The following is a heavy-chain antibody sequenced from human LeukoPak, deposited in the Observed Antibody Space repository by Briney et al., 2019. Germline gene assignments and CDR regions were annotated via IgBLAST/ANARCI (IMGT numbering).Heavy chain of an antibody. J-gene: IGHJ4*02. D-gene: IGHD3-10*01. CDR1: GGTCSSYA. V-gene: IGHV1-69*13. CDR3: ARDLGTGFGEFPFDY. CDR2: IIPIFGTA. Sequence: SVKVSCKASGGTCSSYAISWVGQPPGQGLEWMGGIIPIFGTANYAQQFQGRVTTTADESTSTAYMELSSLRSEDTAVYYCARDLGTGFGEFPFDYWGQGTLVTVSS.